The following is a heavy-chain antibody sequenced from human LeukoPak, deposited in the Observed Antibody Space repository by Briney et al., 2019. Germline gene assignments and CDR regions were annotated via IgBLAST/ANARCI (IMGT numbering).Heavy chain of an antibody. J-gene: IGHJ4*02. D-gene: IGHD3-10*01. V-gene: IGHV4-61*02. CDR1: GGSISSGSYY. Sequence: SETLSLTCTVSGGSISSGSYYWSWIRQPAGKGREWIGRIYTSGSTKYNPSFKSRVTISVDTSKNQFSLKLTSVTAADTAVYYCARAGGFYGSGSYIYWGQGTLVTVSS. CDR2: IYTSGST. CDR3: ARAGGFYGSGSYIY.